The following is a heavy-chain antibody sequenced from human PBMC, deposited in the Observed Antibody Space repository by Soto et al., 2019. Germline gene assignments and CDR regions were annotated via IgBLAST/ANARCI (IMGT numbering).Heavy chain of an antibody. CDR1: GFTFSSYS. Sequence: GSLRLSCAASGFTFSSYSMNWVRQAPGKGLEWVSYISSSSSTIYYADSVKGRFTISRDNAKNSLYLQMNSLRAEDTAVYYCAREYCSSTSCLNWFDPWGQGTLVTVS. J-gene: IGHJ5*02. CDR2: ISSSSSTI. CDR3: AREYCSSTSCLNWFDP. D-gene: IGHD2-2*01. V-gene: IGHV3-48*01.